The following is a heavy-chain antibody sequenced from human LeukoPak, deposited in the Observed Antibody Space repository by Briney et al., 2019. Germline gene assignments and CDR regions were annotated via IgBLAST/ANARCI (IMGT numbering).Heavy chain of an antibody. D-gene: IGHD3-22*01. J-gene: IGHJ4*02. V-gene: IGHV4-59*01. Sequence: SETLSLTCTVSGGSISGYSWSWIRQPPGKGLEWIGYIYYSGSTNYNPSLKSRVTISVDTSKNQFSLKLSSVTAADTAVYYCARSSGYYAKFDYWGQGTLVTVSS. CDR3: ARSSGYYAKFDY. CDR2: IYYSGST. CDR1: GGSISGYS.